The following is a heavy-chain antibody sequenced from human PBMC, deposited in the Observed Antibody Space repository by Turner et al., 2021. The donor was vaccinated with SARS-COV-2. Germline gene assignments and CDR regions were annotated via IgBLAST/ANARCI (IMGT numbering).Heavy chain of an antibody. Sequence: QLQLQESGPGLVKPSETLSLTCTVSGCSISSSSYYWGWIRQPPGKGLEWIGSIYYSGSTYYNPSLKSRVTISVDTSKNQISLKLSSVTAADTAVYYCAGEEVVFRASHTLYYYGMDVWGQGTTVTVSS. D-gene: IGHD3-22*01. V-gene: IGHV4-39*01. J-gene: IGHJ6*02. CDR2: IYYSGST. CDR3: AGEEVVFRASHTLYYYGMDV. CDR1: GCSISSSSYY.